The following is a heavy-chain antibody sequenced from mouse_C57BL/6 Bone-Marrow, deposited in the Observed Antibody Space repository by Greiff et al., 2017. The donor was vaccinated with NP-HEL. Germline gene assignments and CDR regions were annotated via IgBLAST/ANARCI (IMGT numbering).Heavy chain of an antibody. V-gene: IGHV1-81*01. Sequence: QVQLKESGAELARPGASVKLSCKASGYTFTSYGISWVKQRTGQGLEWIGEIYPRSGNTYYNEKFKGKATLTADKSSSTAYMELRSLTSEDSAVYFCARGGYGNSAGYWGQGTTLTVSS. D-gene: IGHD1-1*01. CDR2: IYPRSGNT. CDR3: ARGGYGNSAGY. CDR1: GYTFTSYG. J-gene: IGHJ2*01.